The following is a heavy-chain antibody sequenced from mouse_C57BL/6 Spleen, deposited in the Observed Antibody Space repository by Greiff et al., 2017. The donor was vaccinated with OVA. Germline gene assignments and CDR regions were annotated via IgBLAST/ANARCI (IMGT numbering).Heavy chain of an antibody. J-gene: IGHJ1*03. CDR1: GYTFTSYW. V-gene: IGHV1-69*01. CDR3: ARATITTVVATSYWYFDV. CDR2: IDPSDSYT. D-gene: IGHD1-1*01. Sequence: VKLQQPGAELVMPGASVKLSCKASGYTFTSYWMHWVKQRPGQGLEWIGEIDPSDSYTNYNQKFKGKSTLTVDKSSSTAYMQLSSLTSEDSAVYYCARATITTVVATSYWYFDVWGTGTTVTVSS.